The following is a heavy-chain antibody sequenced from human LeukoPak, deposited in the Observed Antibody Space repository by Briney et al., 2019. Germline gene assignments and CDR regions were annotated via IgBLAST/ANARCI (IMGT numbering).Heavy chain of an antibody. CDR2: INNDGSST. J-gene: IGHJ3*02. Sequence: GGSLRLSCVASGFDLSDYWMNWVRQAPGKGLVWLSRINNDGSSTIYADSVKGRFTISRDNSKNTLYLEMSSLRAEDTAVHYCARREDRIYCSGGSCHSSAFDIWGQGTMVTVSS. CDR3: ARREDRIYCSGGSCHSSAFDI. V-gene: IGHV3-74*01. CDR1: GFDLSDYW. D-gene: IGHD2-15*01.